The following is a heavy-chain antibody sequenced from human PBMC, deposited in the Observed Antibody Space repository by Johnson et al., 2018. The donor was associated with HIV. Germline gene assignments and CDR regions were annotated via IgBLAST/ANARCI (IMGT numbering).Heavy chain of an antibody. J-gene: IGHJ3*02. D-gene: IGHD4-23*01. Sequence: VQLVESGGGLVKPGGSLRLSCAASGFTFSSYWMSWVRQAPGKGLEWVANIKQDGSEKYYVDSVKGRFTISRDNAKNSLYLQMNSLRAEDTALYYGASQRWKQGDAFDIWGQGTMVTVSS. CDR1: GFTFSSYW. CDR3: ASQRWKQGDAFDI. V-gene: IGHV3-7*03. CDR2: IKQDGSEK.